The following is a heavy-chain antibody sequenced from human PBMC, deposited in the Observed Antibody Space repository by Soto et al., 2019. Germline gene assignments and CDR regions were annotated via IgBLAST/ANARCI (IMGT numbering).Heavy chain of an antibody. CDR2: ISSSSSYI. CDR3: ARDNFADYYGSGSPPAY. Sequence: AGGSLRLSCAASGFTFSSYSMNWVRQAPGKGLEWVSSISSSSSYIYYADSVKGRFTISRDNAKNSLYLQMNSLRAEDTAVYYCARDNFADYYGSGSPPAYWGQGTLVTVSS. V-gene: IGHV3-21*01. D-gene: IGHD3-10*01. J-gene: IGHJ4*02. CDR1: GFTFSSYS.